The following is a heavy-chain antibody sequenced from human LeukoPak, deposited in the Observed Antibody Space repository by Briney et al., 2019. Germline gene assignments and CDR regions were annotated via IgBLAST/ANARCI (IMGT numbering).Heavy chain of an antibody. Sequence: PGGSLRLSCAASGFTFSSYAMHWVRQAPGKGLEWVALISYDGSSKYYAHSVRGRFTISRDNAKNSLYLQMNSLRAEDTAVYYCARLFCSGGTCSKWFDPWGQGTLVTVSS. CDR1: GFTFSSYA. V-gene: IGHV3-30-3*01. CDR3: ARLFCSGGTCSKWFDP. J-gene: IGHJ5*02. D-gene: IGHD2-15*01. CDR2: ISYDGSSK.